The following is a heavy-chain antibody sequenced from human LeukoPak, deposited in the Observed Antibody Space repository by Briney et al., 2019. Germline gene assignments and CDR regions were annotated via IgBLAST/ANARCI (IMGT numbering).Heavy chain of an antibody. D-gene: IGHD2-21*02. V-gene: IGHV1-2*02. Sequence: ASVKVSCKASGYTFTGYHMHWVRQAPGQGLEWMGWINPNSGGTNYEQKFQGRVTMTRDTAIRTAYMELSRLRSDDTAVYYCARGRARSGDDTPPLGYWGQGTLVTVSS. J-gene: IGHJ4*02. CDR2: INPNSGGT. CDR1: GYTFTGYH. CDR3: ARGRARSGDDTPPLGY.